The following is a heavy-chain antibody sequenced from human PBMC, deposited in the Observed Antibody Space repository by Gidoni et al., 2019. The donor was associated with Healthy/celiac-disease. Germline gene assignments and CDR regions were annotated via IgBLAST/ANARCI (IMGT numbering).Heavy chain of an antibody. J-gene: IGHJ4*02. D-gene: IGHD1-26*01. CDR1: GFPFSSYA. CDR3: AKARGRSGSYQYFDY. V-gene: IGHV3-23*01. CDR2: ISVSGCST. Sequence: EVQLLESGGGLVQPGGSLRLSCAASGFPFSSYAMSWVRQAQGRGLDGGSAISVSGCSTYYADSVKGRFTISRDNSKNTLYLQMNSLRAEDTAVYYCAKARGRSGSYQYFDYWGQGTLVTVSS.